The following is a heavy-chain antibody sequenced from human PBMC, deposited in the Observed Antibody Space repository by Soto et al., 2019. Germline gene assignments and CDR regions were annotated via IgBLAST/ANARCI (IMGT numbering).Heavy chain of an antibody. CDR3: ARGPRYCSTTTCFSGVTWFDP. CDR2: ISSYNGNT. J-gene: IGHJ5*02. CDR1: GYTFTSYG. D-gene: IGHD2-2*01. V-gene: IGHV1-18*04. Sequence: ASVKVSCKASGYTFTSYGISWVRQAPGQGLEWMGWISSYNGNTNYAQKVQGRVTLTTDTSTSTTYMELRSLRSDDTAVYYCARGPRYCSTTTCFSGVTWFDPWGLGTLVTVSS.